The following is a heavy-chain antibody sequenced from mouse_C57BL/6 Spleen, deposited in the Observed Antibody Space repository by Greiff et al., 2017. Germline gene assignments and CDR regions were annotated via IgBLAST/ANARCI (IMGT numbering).Heavy chain of an antibody. D-gene: IGHD2-4*01. Sequence: VKLMESGAELVRPGASVTLSCTASGYTFTDYEMHWVKQTPVHGLEWIGAIDPETGGTAYNQKFNGKAILTADKSSSTAYMELRSLTSEDSAVYYCTRGARLEDYWGQGTTLTVSS. CDR2: IDPETGGT. J-gene: IGHJ2*01. V-gene: IGHV1-15*01. CDR3: TRGARLEDY. CDR1: GYTFTDYE.